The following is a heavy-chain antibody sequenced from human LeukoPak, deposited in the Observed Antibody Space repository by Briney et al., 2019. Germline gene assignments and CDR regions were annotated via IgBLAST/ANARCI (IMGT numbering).Heavy chain of an antibody. CDR3: AKCGNSGCHLIDY. J-gene: IGHJ4*02. V-gene: IGHV3-23*01. Sequence: GGSLRLSCAASGFTFTTNAMSWVRQAPGKGLEWVSAISGRTGGTYYADSVKGRFTISRDNSKSTLYLQMDSLRAEDTAVYYCAKCGNSGCHLIDYWGQGTLVTVSS. CDR1: GFTFTTNA. D-gene: IGHD5-12*01. CDR2: ISGRTGGT.